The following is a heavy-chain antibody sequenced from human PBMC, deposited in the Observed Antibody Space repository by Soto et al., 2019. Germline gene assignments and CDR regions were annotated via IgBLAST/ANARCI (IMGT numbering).Heavy chain of an antibody. CDR3: GEVFVAGTRGYFDS. Sequence: GSLRLSCTASGFIFISYAIIFFRHAPVKWLEWVSAISASGDNAYYADSVKGRFTISRDRSKSLYLQMKSLRAEDTATYYCGEVFVAGTRGYFDSWGQGTLVTVSS. V-gene: IGHV3-23*01. J-gene: IGHJ4*02. CDR2: ISASGDNA. D-gene: IGHD6-19*01. CDR1: GFIFISYA.